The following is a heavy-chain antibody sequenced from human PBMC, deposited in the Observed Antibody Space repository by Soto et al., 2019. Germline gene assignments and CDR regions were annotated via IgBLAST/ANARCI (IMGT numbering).Heavy chain of an antibody. J-gene: IGHJ4*02. CDR1: GLNFSSYA. CDR2: ISGSGGST. V-gene: IGHV3-23*01. D-gene: IGHD3-10*01. CDR3: AKIGTYYYGSGSYYPFDY. Sequence: PGGPKRLSCAASGLNFSSYAMSWVRQAPGKGLEWVSAISGSGGSTYYADSVKGRFTISRDNSKNTLYLQMNSLRAEDTAVYYCAKIGTYYYGSGSYYPFDYWGQGTLVTVSS.